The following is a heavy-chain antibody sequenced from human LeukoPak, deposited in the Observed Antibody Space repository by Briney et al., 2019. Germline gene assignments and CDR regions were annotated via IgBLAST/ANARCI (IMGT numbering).Heavy chain of an antibody. CDR1: GYTFTSFD. V-gene: IGHV1-8*03. CDR3: ARAPSPYYYDSSAYYSDY. CDR2: MNPYTHKT. Sequence: ASVKVSCKTSGYTFTSFDINWVRQATGQGLEWLGWMNPYTHKTGYAQKFQGRVTFTGDTSIRTAYMEVSNLTSEDTAVYYCARAPSPYYYDSSAYYSDYWGQGTLVIVSS. J-gene: IGHJ4*02. D-gene: IGHD3-22*01.